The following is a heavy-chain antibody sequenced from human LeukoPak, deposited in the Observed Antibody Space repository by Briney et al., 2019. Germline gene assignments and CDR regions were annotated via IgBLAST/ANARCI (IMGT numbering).Heavy chain of an antibody. CDR1: GFTFSNYA. V-gene: IGHV3-30*04. CDR2: ISYDGRNQ. D-gene: IGHD6-19*01. CDR3: ARLTGWSAIGY. Sequence: GRSLRLSCAASGFTFSNYAMHWVRQAPGKGLEWVAVISYDGRNQYYADSVKGRFTVSRDNSKSTLYLQMNSLRAEDTAVYYCARLTGWSAIGYWGQGTLVTVSS. J-gene: IGHJ4*02.